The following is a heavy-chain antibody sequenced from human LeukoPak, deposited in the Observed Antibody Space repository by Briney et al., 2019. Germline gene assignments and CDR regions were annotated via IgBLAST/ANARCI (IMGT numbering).Heavy chain of an antibody. V-gene: IGHV3-30*18. CDR3: AKGSNLDEPYYYDSSGRDAFDI. CDR1: GFTFSSYG. CDR2: ISYDGSNK. D-gene: IGHD3-22*01. J-gene: IGHJ3*02. Sequence: GGSLRLSCAASGFTFSSYGMHWVRQAPGKGLEWVAVISYDGSNKYYADSVKGRFTISRDNSKNTLYLQMNSLRAEDTAVYYCAKGSNLDEPYYYDSSGRDAFDIWGQGTMVTVSS.